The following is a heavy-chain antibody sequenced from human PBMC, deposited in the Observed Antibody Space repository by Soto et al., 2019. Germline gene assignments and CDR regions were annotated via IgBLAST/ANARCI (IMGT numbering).Heavy chain of an antibody. CDR2: IYPGDHET. CDR3: ARSPSTSPYFDY. CDR1: GYTFSNFW. D-gene: IGHD2-2*01. Sequence: PGESLKISCRCSGYTFSNFWIACVRHLPGKGLEWMGIIYPGDHETRYSPSFHGKVTISADKSINTAYLQWSSLEASDSAFYYCARSPSTSPYFDYWGQGGLFTVSS. J-gene: IGHJ4*02. V-gene: IGHV5-51*01.